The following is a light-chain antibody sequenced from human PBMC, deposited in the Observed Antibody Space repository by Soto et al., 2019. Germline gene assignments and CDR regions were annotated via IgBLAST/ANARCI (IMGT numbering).Light chain of an antibody. CDR2: GVS. Sequence: DIQMTQSPSSLSASVGDRVTITCRASQGVANYLGWDQQKPGKVPKALIYGVSTLQSGVPSRFSGSGSDTDVTLTISSMQPEDAATYYCQHYRSAQMTFGQGTKVEIK. CDR3: QHYRSAQMT. V-gene: IGKV1-27*01. CDR1: QGVANY. J-gene: IGKJ1*01.